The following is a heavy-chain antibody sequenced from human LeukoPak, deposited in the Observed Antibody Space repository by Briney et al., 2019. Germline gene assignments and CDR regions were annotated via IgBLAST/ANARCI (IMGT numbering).Heavy chain of an antibody. CDR1: GGSISSSSYY. J-gene: IGHJ5*02. V-gene: IGHV4-39*07. D-gene: IGHD1-1*01. CDR3: ARSYKPYWFDP. CDR2: IYHSGST. Sequence: SETLSLTCTVSGGSISSSSYYWGWIRQPPGKGLEWIGEIYHSGSTNYNPSLKSRVTISVDKSKNQFSLNLSSVTAADTAVYYCARSYKPYWFDPWGQGTLVTVSP.